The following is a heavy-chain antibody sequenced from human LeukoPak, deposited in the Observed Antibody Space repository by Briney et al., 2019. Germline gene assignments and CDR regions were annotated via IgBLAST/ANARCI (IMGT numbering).Heavy chain of an antibody. CDR3: ARQRDYYDRSFDY. CDR1: GYTSTGYY. Sequence: ASVKVSCKASGYTSTGYYMHWVRQAPGQGLEWMGWINPNSGGTNYAQKFQGRVTMTRDTSISTAYMELSRLRSDDTAVYYCARQRDYYDRSFDYWGQGTLVTVSS. J-gene: IGHJ4*02. D-gene: IGHD3-22*01. CDR2: INPNSGGT. V-gene: IGHV1-2*02.